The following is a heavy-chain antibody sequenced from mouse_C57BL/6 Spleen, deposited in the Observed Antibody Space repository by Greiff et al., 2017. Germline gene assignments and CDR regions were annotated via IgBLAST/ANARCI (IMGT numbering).Heavy chain of an antibody. CDR2: IHPNSGST. V-gene: IGHV1-64*01. Sequence: VQLQQPGAELVKPGASVKLSCKASGYTFTSYWMHWVKQRPGQGLEGIGMIHPNSGSTNYNEKFKSKATLTVDKSSSSAYMQLSSLTSEDSAVYYCARRTYDYYYFDYWGQGTTLTVSS. D-gene: IGHD2-4*01. CDR1: GYTFTSYW. CDR3: ARRTYDYYYFDY. J-gene: IGHJ2*01.